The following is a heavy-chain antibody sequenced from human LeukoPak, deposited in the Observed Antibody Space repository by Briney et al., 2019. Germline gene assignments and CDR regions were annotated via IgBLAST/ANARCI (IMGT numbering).Heavy chain of an antibody. CDR1: GFTFSSYS. D-gene: IGHD1-26*01. V-gene: IGHV3-21*01. CDR3: ARGIVGARFGVFDY. CDR2: ISSSSSYI. J-gene: IGHJ4*02. Sequence: PGGSLRLSCAASGFTFSSYSMNWVRQAPGKGLEWVSSISSSSSYIYYADSVKGRFTISRDNAKNSLYLQMNSLRAEDTAVYYCARGIVGARFGVFDYWGQGTLVTVSS.